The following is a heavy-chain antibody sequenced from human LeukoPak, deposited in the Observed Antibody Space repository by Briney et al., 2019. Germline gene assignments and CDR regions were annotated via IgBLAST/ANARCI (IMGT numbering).Heavy chain of an antibody. CDR1: GYTFTDYY. D-gene: IGHD3-10*01. Sequence: ASVKVSCRASGYTFTDYYMHWVRQPPEQGLEWMGWINPYSGATNYAQKFQGRVTMTRDTSINTAYMDLSRLGSDDTALYYCAREASGWFDPWGQGTLVTVSS. CDR3: AREASGWFDP. J-gene: IGHJ5*02. CDR2: INPYSGAT. V-gene: IGHV1-2*02.